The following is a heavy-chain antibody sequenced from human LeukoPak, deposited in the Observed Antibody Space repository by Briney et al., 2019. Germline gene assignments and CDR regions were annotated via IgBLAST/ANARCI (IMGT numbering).Heavy chain of an antibody. CDR3: ARTCASSASYTIY. J-gene: IGHJ4*02. Sequence: GGSLRLSCVATGFTFSKYGMHWVRQAPGKGLEWVAVISYDGNNKYYADSVKGRFTISRDNAKNSLYLQMNSLRAEDTAVYYCARTCASSASYTIYWGQGTLVTVSS. CDR1: GFTFSKYG. D-gene: IGHD2-2*02. V-gene: IGHV3-33*08. CDR2: ISYDGNNK.